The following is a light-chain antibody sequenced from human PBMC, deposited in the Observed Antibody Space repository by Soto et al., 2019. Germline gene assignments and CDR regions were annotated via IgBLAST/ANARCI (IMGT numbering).Light chain of an antibody. CDR1: QSVSSRQ. CDR2: GAS. J-gene: IGKJ1*01. CDR3: QQYNDYSAWT. V-gene: IGKV3-20*01. Sequence: EIVLTQSPGPLSFSPGERATLSCRASQSVSSRQLAWYQQKPGQPPRLLIFGASTRAAGFPDRFSGTESGTEFTLTISSLRPDEFATYYCQQYNDYSAWTFGQGTKGDIK.